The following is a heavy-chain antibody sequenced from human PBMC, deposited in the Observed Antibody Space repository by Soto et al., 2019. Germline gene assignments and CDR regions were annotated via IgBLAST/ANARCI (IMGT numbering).Heavy chain of an antibody. V-gene: IGHV4-59*01. D-gene: IGHD6-19*01. CDR3: ARGSSGWSVYYYFDY. J-gene: IGHJ4*02. CDR2: IYYSGST. CDR1: GGSISGYY. Sequence: PSETLSLTCTVSGGSISGYYWSWIRQPPGKGLEWIGYIYYSGSTNYNPSLKSRVTISVDTSKNQFSLKLSSVTAADTAVYYCARGSSGWSVYYYFDYWGQGTLVTVS.